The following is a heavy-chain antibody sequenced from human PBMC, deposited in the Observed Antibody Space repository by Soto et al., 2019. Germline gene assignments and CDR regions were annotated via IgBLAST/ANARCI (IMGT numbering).Heavy chain of an antibody. D-gene: IGHD6-19*01. V-gene: IGHV3-21*01. J-gene: IGHJ4*02. CDR2: ISSSSSYI. CDR3: AREQWLVRPGLFDY. Sequence: PGGSLRLSCAASGFTFSSYSMNWVRQAPGKGLEWVSSISSSSSYIYYADSVEGRFTISRDNAKNSLYLQMNSLRAGDTAVYYCAREQWLVRPGLFDYWGQGTLVTVSS. CDR1: GFTFSSYS.